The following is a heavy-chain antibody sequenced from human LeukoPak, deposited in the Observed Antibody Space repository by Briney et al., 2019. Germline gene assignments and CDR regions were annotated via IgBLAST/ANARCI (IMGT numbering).Heavy chain of an antibody. CDR3: TRDSGTTGVVKLDP. V-gene: IGHV4-39*07. CDR2: IYYSGST. J-gene: IGHJ5*02. CDR1: GGSISSSSYY. Sequence: SETLSLTCTVSGGSISSSSYYWGWIRQPPGKGLEWIGSIYYSGSTYYNPSLRSRVAISMDTSKNQFSLRLTSVTAADTAVYYCTRDSGTTGVVKLDPWGQGILVTVSS. D-gene: IGHD4-23*01.